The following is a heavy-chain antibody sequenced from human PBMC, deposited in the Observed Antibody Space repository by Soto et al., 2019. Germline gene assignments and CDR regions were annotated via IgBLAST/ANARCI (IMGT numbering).Heavy chain of an antibody. CDR2: IGSGSTYI. CDR3: ARVYPLFYY. Sequence: GSLRLSCAASGFTFSSYSMNWVRQAPGKGLEWVSSIGSGSTYIHYADSVKGRFTISRDNAKNSLYLQMNSLRAEDTAVYYCARVYPLFYYWGQGTLVTVSP. CDR1: GFTFSSYS. V-gene: IGHV3-21*01. J-gene: IGHJ4*02.